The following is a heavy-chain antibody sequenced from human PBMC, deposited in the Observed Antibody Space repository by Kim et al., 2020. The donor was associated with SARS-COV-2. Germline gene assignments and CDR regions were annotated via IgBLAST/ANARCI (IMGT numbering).Heavy chain of an antibody. D-gene: IGHD6-13*01. CDR2: IYYSGST. J-gene: IGHJ6*02. CDR3: ARVGSSSWYPYYYYGMDV. V-gene: IGHV4-59*01. CDR1: GGSISSYY. Sequence: SETLSLTCTVSGGSISSYYWSWIRQPPGKGLEWIGYIYYSGSTNYNPSLKSRVTISVDTSKNQFSLKLSSVTAADTAVYYCARVGSSSWYPYYYYGMDVWGQGTTVTVPS.